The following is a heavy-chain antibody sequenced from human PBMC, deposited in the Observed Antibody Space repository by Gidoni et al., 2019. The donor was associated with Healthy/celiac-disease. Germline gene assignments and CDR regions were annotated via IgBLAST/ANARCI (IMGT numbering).Heavy chain of an antibody. CDR3: ASQASSGHHDAFDI. CDR2: IYYSGST. J-gene: IGHJ3*02. Sequence: HLQLQGSGPGLVKPSETLSLTCTVSGGCSISSSSYYWGWIRQPPGKGLEWIGSIYYSGSTYYNPSLKSRVTISVDTTKNQFSRKLSAVTAADTAVYYCASQASSGHHDAFDIWGQGTMVTVSS. CDR1: GGCSISSSSYY. D-gene: IGHD1-26*01. V-gene: IGHV4-39*01.